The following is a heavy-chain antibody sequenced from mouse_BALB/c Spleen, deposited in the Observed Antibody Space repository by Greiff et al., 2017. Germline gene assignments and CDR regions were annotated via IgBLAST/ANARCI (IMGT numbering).Heavy chain of an antibody. J-gene: IGHJ4*01. V-gene: IGHV3-2*02. D-gene: IGHD2-14*01. CDR2: ISYSGST. CDR1: GYSITSDYA. CDR3: ARWGTASYAMDY. Sequence: VQLKESGPGLVKPSQSLSLTCTVTGYSITSDYAWNWIRQFPGNKLEWMGYISYSGSTSYNPSLKSRISITRDTSKNQFFLQLNSVTTEDTATYYCARWGTASYAMDYWGQGTSVTVSS.